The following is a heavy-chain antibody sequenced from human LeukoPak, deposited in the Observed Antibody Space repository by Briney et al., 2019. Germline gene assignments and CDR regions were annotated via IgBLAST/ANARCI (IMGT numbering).Heavy chain of an antibody. D-gene: IGHD3-22*01. CDR1: GFTFSDSY. J-gene: IGHJ1*01. CDR3: ARTRGPLLPEH. Sequence: GGSLRLSCAASGFTFSDSYMSWIRQSPGKGLKWVSHISGSGHIIYYADSMRGRFTISRDNAKNSLYLQMNSLRAEDTAVYYCARTRGPLLPEHWGQGTLVTVSS. CDR2: ISGSGHII. V-gene: IGHV3-11*04.